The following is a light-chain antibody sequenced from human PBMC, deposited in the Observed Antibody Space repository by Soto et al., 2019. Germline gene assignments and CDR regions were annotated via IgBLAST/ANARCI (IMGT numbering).Light chain of an antibody. CDR1: QSISSY. V-gene: IGKV1-5*01. CDR3: QQYYSYSDT. J-gene: IGKJ1*01. Sequence: DIQMTQSPSTLSASVGDRVTITCRASQSISSYLAWYQQKPGKAPKLLIYDASNLESGVPSRFSGSGSGTEFTLTISSLQPDDFATYYCQQYYSYSDTFGQGTKVDIK. CDR2: DAS.